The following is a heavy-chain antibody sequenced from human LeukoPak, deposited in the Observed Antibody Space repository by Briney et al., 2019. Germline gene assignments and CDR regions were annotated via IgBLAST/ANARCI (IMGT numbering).Heavy chain of an antibody. CDR2: ISGGGGST. V-gene: IGHV3-23*01. J-gene: IGHJ4*02. CDR3: AKSPGRSYDSSGYYYY. Sequence: GGSLRLSCAASGFTFSSYAMSWVRQAPGEGLQWVSAISGGGGSTYYADSVKGRFTISRDNSKNTLYLQMNSLRAEDTAVYYCAKSPGRSYDSSGYYYYWGQGTLVTVSS. CDR1: GFTFSSYA. D-gene: IGHD3-22*01.